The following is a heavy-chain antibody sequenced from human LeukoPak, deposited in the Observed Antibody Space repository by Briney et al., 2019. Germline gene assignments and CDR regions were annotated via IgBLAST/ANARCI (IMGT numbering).Heavy chain of an antibody. CDR3: ARAIGVTCISTSCYSFDY. CDR1: GFIFDDYA. CDR2: ISWNSGSI. D-gene: IGHD2-2*02. V-gene: IGHV3-9*01. Sequence: SLRLSCEASGFIFDDYAIHWVRQAPGQGLEWVSGISWNSGSIGYADSVKGRFTISRDNAKNSLYLQMNSLRAEDTALYYCARAIGVTCISTSCYSFDYWGQGTLVTDSS. J-gene: IGHJ4*02.